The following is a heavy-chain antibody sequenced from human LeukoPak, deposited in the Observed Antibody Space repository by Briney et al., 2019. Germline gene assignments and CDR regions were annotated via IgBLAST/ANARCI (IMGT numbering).Heavy chain of an antibody. V-gene: IGHV1-24*01. CDR1: GYTLTELS. CDR2: FDPEDGET. CDR3: ATSEGPNWNQRPGNYYDS. D-gene: IGHD1-1*01. J-gene: IGHJ4*02. Sequence: ASVKVSCKVSGYTLTELSMHWVRQAPGKGLEWMGGFDPEDGETIYAQKFQGRVTMTEDTSTDTAYMELSSLRSEDTAVYYCATSEGPNWNQRPGNYYDSWTQRTLVTVPS.